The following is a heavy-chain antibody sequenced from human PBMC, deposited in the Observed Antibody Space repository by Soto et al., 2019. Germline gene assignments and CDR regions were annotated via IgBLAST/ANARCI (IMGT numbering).Heavy chain of an antibody. D-gene: IGHD3-9*01. CDR3: AKDRHPDGIWTFDY. CDR2: INGGGGTT. Sequence: GGSLRLSCAASGFSFSGYTMNWVRQAQGKGLEWISGINGGGGTTYYADSVKGCFTISRDDSKNILYLQMNSPRAEDTAIYYCAKDRHPDGIWTFDYWGRGTLVTVSS. CDR1: GFSFSGYT. V-gene: IGHV3-23*01. J-gene: IGHJ4*02.